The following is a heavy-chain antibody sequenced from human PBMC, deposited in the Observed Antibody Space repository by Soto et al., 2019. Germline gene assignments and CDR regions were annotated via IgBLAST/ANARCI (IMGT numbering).Heavy chain of an antibody. CDR3: AREGMGFGY. Sequence: GGSLRLSCAASGFTVSSYYMSWVRQAPGKGLEWVSVVYSTGSTYYADSVKGRFTISRDISKNMIYLQMDSLRAEDTAVYYCAREGMGFGYWGQGTRVTAPQ. V-gene: IGHV3-53*01. D-gene: IGHD1-26*01. J-gene: IGHJ4*02. CDR2: VYSTGST. CDR1: GFTVSSYY.